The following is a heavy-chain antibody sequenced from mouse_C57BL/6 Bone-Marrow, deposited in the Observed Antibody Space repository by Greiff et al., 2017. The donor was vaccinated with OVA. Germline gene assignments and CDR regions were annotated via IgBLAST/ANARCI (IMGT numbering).Heavy chain of an antibody. D-gene: IGHD1-1*01. Sequence: EVMLVESGPALVKPGASVKIPCKASGYTFTDYNLDWVKQSHGKSLEWIGDINPNNGGTIYNQKFKGKATLTVDKSSSTAYMELRSLTSEDTAVYYCARRLRWYFDVWGTGTTVTVSS. J-gene: IGHJ1*03. V-gene: IGHV1-18*01. CDR3: ARRLRWYFDV. CDR2: INPNNGGT. CDR1: GYTFTDYN.